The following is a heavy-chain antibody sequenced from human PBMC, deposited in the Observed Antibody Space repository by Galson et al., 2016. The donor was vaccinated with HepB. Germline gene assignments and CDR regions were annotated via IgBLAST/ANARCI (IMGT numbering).Heavy chain of an antibody. V-gene: IGHV3-74*01. CDR3: ARDLMSPYNWFDP. CDR1: GFTFSSYW. CDR2: ISSDGRST. J-gene: IGHJ5*02. Sequence: SLRLSCAASGFTFSSYWMHWVRQAPGKGLVWVSRISSDGRSTRYADSVKGRFTISRDNAKNPLYLQMNSLRAEDTAVYYCARDLMSPYNWFDPWGQGALVTVSS.